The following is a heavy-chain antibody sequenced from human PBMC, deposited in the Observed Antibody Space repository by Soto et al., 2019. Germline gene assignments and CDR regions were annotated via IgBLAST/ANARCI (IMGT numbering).Heavy chain of an antibody. V-gene: IGHV4-39*01. CDR1: GGSISRSTYY. CDR2: IYYSGST. J-gene: IGHJ5*02. CDR3: ARQVPAAIRLGWFDH. Sequence: KPXETLSLTCTVSGGSISRSTYYWGWIRQPPGKGLEWIGSIYYSGSTYYRPSLKSRVTISVDTSKNQFSLKLSSVTAADTAVYYCARQVPAAIRLGWFDHWGQGTLVTVSS. D-gene: IGHD2-2*02.